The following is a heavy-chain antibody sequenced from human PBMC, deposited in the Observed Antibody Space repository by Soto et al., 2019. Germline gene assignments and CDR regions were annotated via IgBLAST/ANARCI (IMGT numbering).Heavy chain of an antibody. CDR2: IRSKTYGGTT. CDR1: GGSISSYY. CDR3: ARRKYLDY. Sequence: LSLTCTVSGGSISSYYWSWIRQAPGKGLEWIGYIRSKTYGGTTEYAASVKGRFTISRDDSKRVAHLQMNSLESEDTAVYYCARRKYLDYWGQGTLVTVS. J-gene: IGHJ4*02. V-gene: IGHV3-49*03.